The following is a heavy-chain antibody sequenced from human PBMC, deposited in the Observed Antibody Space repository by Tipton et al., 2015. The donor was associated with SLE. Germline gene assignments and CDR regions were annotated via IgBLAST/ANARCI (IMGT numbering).Heavy chain of an antibody. CDR3: ATGGGYYTGNWFDP. CDR1: GGSISNNKYY. V-gene: IGHV4-39*01. Sequence: TLSLTCSVSGGSISNNKYYWGWIRQPPGKGLEWIGTIYYSGSTYYNPSLKSRVTISIDTSKNQFSLKLSSVTAADTAVYYCATGGGYYTGNWFDPWGQGTLVTVSS. J-gene: IGHJ5*02. CDR2: IYYSGST. D-gene: IGHD3-3*01.